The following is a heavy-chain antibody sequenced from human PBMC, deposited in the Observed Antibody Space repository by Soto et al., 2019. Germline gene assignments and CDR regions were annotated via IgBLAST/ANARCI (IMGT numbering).Heavy chain of an antibody. CDR1: GDSVSSNSAA. Sequence: SQTLSLTCAISGDSVSSNSAACNWIRQAPSRGLEWLGRTYYRSKWYNDYAVSVKSRITINPDTSKNQFSLQLNSVTPEDTAVYYCARDYYGSGSYYTLSPSSYYYYGMDVWGQGTTVTVSS. CDR3: ARDYYGSGSYYTLSPSSYYYYGMDV. CDR2: TYYRSKWYN. J-gene: IGHJ6*02. D-gene: IGHD3-10*01. V-gene: IGHV6-1*01.